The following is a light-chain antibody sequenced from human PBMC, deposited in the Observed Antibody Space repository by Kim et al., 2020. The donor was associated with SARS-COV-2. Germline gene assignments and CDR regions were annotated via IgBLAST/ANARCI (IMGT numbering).Light chain of an antibody. CDR2: GKN. CDR3: NSRDSSGNHLVV. J-gene: IGLJ2*01. Sequence: SSELTQDPAVSVALGQTVRITCQGDSLRSYYASWYQQKPRQAPVLVIYGKNNRPSGIPDRFSGSSSGTTASLTITGAQAEDEADYYCNSRDSSGNHLVVF. V-gene: IGLV3-19*01. CDR1: SLRSYY.